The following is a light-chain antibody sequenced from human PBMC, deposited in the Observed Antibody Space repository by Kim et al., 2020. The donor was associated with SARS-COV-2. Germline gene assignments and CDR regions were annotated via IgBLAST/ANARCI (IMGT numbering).Light chain of an antibody. CDR3: QQRRNLIS. CDR1: QSVGNS. V-gene: IGKV3-11*01. Sequence: PLSPGESATLSCRASQSVGNSLAWYQQKPGQAPRLVIYDASNRATGIPVRFSGGGSGTDFTLTISSLEPDDFAVYYCQQRRNLISFGQGTRLEIK. CDR2: DAS. J-gene: IGKJ5*01.